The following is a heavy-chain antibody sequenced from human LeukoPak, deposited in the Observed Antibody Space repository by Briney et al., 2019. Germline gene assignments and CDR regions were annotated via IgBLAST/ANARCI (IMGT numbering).Heavy chain of an antibody. CDR3: AREPSGSSGYPLDY. V-gene: IGHV4-34*01. D-gene: IGHD3-22*01. J-gene: IGHJ4*02. CDR2: INHSEST. Sequence: KPSQTLTLTCAVYGGSFSGYYWSWIRQPPGKGLEWIGEINHSESTNYTPSVKSRVTISVEPSKNQCSLKLSSVTAAHTAVYYCAREPSGSSGYPLDYWGQGTLVTVSS. CDR1: GGSFSGYY.